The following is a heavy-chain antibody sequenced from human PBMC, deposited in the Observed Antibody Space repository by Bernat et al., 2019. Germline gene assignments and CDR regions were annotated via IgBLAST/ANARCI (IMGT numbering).Heavy chain of an antibody. V-gene: IGHV3-64*01. CDR2: ISSNGGST. J-gene: IGHJ4*02. D-gene: IGHD3-10*01. CDR3: ARGVFDY. CDR1: GFTFSSYA. Sequence: EVQLVESGGGLVQPGGSLRLSCAASGFTFSSYAMHWVRQAPGKVLEYVSAISSNGGSTYYANSVKGRFTISRDNSKNTLYLQMGSLRAEDMAVYYCARGVFDYWGQGTLVTVSS.